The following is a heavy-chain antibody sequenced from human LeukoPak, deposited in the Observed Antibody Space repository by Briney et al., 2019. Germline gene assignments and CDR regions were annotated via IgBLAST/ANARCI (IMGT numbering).Heavy chain of an antibody. V-gene: IGHV3-7*05. CDR2: IKEDGTKT. J-gene: IGHJ4*02. CDR3: ARGDAFCDY. Sequence: GGSLRLSCAASGFSFSRYWMTWVRQAPGKGLEWVANIKEDGTKTYYVDSVKGRFTVSRDNAQNSLYLQMNSLTPEDTAVYFCARGDAFCDYWGQGALVTVSS. CDR1: GFSFSRYW.